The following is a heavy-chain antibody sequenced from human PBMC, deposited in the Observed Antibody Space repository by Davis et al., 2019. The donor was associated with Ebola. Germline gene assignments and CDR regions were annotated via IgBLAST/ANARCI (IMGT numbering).Heavy chain of an antibody. D-gene: IGHD6-13*01. CDR2: IIPIFGTA. Sequence: SVKVSCKASGGTFSSYAISWVRQAPGQGLEWMGGIIPIFGTAIYAQKFQGRVTMTEDTSTDAAYMEMSGLRSEDTAVYYCATRSGRSWYIYWGQGTLVTVSS. CDR1: GGTFSSYA. CDR3: ATRSGRSWYIY. V-gene: IGHV1-69*06. J-gene: IGHJ4*02.